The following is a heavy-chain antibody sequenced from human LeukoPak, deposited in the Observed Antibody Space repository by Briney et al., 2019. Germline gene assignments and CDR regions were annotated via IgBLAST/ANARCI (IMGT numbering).Heavy chain of an antibody. J-gene: IGHJ4*02. Sequence: GGSQRLSCVGSGFTFRNYWMSWVRQAPGKGLEWVANINQDGSAKYFADSVKGRFTISRDNAKNSLYLQMNSLRAEDTALYYCAKDLSWLLRGTYYFDYWGQGTLVTVSS. CDR1: GFTFRNYW. V-gene: IGHV3-7*03. D-gene: IGHD3-22*01. CDR2: INQDGSAK. CDR3: AKDLSWLLRGTYYFDY.